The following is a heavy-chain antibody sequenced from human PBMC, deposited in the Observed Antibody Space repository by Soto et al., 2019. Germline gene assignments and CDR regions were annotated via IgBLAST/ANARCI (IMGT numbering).Heavy chain of an antibody. D-gene: IGHD2-8*01. CDR2: ISSNGGRT. J-gene: IGHJ2*01. CDR1: GFTFRSYA. V-gene: IGHV3-23*01. CDR3: AKDNGPPGTSDWYFDF. Sequence: EVQLLESGGGLVQPGGSLRLSCAASGFTFRSYAMSWVRQAPGKGLEWVSGISSNGGRTYYADPVKGRFTISRDNSKNTLYLQMNSLRAEDTALYYCAKDNGPPGTSDWYFDFWGRGILVSVSS.